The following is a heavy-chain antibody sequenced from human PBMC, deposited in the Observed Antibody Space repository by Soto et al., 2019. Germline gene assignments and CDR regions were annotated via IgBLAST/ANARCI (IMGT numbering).Heavy chain of an antibody. CDR1: GFTVSTKY. J-gene: IGHJ4*02. CDR2: IYSGGST. D-gene: IGHD3-16*01. V-gene: IGHV3-66*01. Sequence: EVQLVESGGGLVQPGGSLRLSCAASGFTVSTKYMSWVRQAPGKGLEWVSVIYSGGSTFYADSVRGRLTISRDNSKNTVKLQMNSLRAEDTAVYYCARDPWAADYWGQGTLVTVSS. CDR3: ARDPWAADY.